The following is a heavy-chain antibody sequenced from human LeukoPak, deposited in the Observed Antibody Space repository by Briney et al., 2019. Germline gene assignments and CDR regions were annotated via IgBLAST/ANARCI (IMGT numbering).Heavy chain of an antibody. J-gene: IGHJ4*02. CDR3: ASEELLQNGFDY. D-gene: IGHD5-12*01. CDR2: IKQDGSEK. Sequence: GGSLRLSCAASGFTFRNYWMSWVPQAPGKGLEWVANIKQDGSEKYSVDSVKGRFTTSRDNAKNSLYLQMNSLRVEDTAVYYCASEELLQNGFDYWGQGTLVTVSS. CDR1: GFTFRNYW. V-gene: IGHV3-7*01.